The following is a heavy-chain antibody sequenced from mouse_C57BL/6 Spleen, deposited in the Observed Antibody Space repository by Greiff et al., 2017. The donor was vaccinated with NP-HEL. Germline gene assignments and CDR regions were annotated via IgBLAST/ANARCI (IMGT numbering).Heavy chain of an antibody. V-gene: IGHV1-66*01. CDR3: ARSYYGSSYEGWYFDV. CDR2: IYPGSGNT. D-gene: IGHD1-1*01. CDR1: GYSFTSYY. J-gene: IGHJ1*03. Sequence: VKLQESGPELVKPGASVKISCKASGYSFTSYYIHWVKQRPGQGLEWIGWIYPGSGNTKYNEKFKGKATLTADTSSSTAYMQLSSLTSEDSAVYYCARSYYGSSYEGWYFDVWGTGTTVTVSS.